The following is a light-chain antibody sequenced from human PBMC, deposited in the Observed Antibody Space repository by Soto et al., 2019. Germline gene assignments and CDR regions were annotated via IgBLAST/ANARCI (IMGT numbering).Light chain of an antibody. V-gene: IGLV2-14*01. CDR2: EVS. CDR1: SSDVGRYNY. J-gene: IGLJ3*02. CDR3: TSYTSSTTWV. Sequence: QSALTQPASVSGSPGQSITISCTGTSSDVGRYNYVSWYQQHPGKAPKLMIYEVSNRPSGVSNRFSASKSGNTASLTISGLPAEDEAEYYCTSYTSSTTWVFGGGTKLTVL.